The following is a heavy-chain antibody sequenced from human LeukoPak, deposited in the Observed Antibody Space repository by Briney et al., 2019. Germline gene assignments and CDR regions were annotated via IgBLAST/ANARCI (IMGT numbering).Heavy chain of an antibody. D-gene: IGHD3-22*01. Sequence: GASVKVSCKASGYTFTSYYMHWVRQAPGQGLEWMGIINPSGGNTSYAQKFQGRVTITRNTSISTAYMELSSLRSEDTAVYYCAKGSSGYYHGSYNWFDPWGQGTLVTVSS. CDR2: INPSGGNT. CDR3: AKGSSGYYHGSYNWFDP. J-gene: IGHJ5*02. V-gene: IGHV1-46*01. CDR1: GYTFTSYY.